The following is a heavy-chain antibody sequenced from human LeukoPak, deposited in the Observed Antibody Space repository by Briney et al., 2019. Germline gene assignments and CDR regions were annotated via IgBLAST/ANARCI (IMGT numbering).Heavy chain of an antibody. V-gene: IGHV3-48*03. CDR1: VFTFSRYD. CDR3: ESVSRGGYNSLPLLDN. J-gene: IGHJ4*02. CDR2: INSIGTTI. D-gene: IGHD5-24*01. Sequence: GGCLRLSCASSVFTFSRYDMKGGREAPGGGRGWGLYINSIGTTIYYADSVRGRFPISRDNAKNALYLQMNRLRAEDTAVYYCESVSRGGYNSLPLLDNWGQGTLVTVSS.